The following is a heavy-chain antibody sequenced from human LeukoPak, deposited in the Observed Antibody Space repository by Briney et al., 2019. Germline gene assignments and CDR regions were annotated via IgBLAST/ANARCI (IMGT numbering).Heavy chain of an antibody. J-gene: IGHJ1*01. V-gene: IGHV3-48*03. D-gene: IGHD3-22*01. Sequence: GGSLRLSCAASGFTFSSYAMNWVRQAPGKGLEWVSYISFSGSTIYYADSVKGRFTISRDNAKNSLYVQMNSLRAEDTAVYYCARGGYYDSSGYYYVGYFHHWGQGTLVTVSS. CDR1: GFTFSSYA. CDR2: ISFSGSTI. CDR3: ARGGYYDSSGYYYVGYFHH.